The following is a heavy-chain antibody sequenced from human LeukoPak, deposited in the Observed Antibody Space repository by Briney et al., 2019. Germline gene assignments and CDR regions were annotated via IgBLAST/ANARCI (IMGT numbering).Heavy chain of an antibody. J-gene: IGHJ4*02. D-gene: IGHD2-15*01. V-gene: IGHV4-59*01. CDR1: GGPISSYY. Sequence: PSETLSLTCTVSGGPISSYYWSWIRQPPGKGLEWIGYIYYSGSTNYNPSLKSRVTISVDTSKNQFSLKLSSVTAADTAVYYCARVYCSGGSCYSDYWGQGTLVTVSS. CDR2: IYYSGST. CDR3: ARVYCSGGSCYSDY.